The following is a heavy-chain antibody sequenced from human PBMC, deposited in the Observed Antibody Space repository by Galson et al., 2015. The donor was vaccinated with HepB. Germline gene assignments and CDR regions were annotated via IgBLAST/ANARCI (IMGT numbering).Heavy chain of an antibody. V-gene: IGHV3-33*01. CDR1: GFTFSSYG. CDR3: ARDIHGDYGHWFDP. Sequence: SLRLSCAASGFTFSSYGMHWVRQAPGKGLEWVAVIWYDGSNKYYADSVKGRITISRDNSKNTLYLQMNSLRAEDTAVYYCARDIHGDYGHWFDPWGQGTLVTVSS. J-gene: IGHJ5*02. CDR2: IWYDGSNK. D-gene: IGHD4-17*01.